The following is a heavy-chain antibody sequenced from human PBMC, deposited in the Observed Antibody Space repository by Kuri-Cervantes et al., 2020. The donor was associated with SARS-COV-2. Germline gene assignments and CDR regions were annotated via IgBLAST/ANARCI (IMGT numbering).Heavy chain of an antibody. D-gene: IGHD3-16*02. CDR3: AREMAVDYDYVWGSYRSTFDY. Sequence: ASVKVSCKASGYTFTSYGISWVRQAPGQGLEWMGWISAYNGNTNSAQKLQGRVTMTTDTSTNTAYMELRSLRSDDTAVYYCAREMAVDYDYVWGSYRSTFDYWGQGTLVTVSS. CDR2: ISAYNGNT. CDR1: GYTFTSYG. J-gene: IGHJ4*02. V-gene: IGHV1-18*01.